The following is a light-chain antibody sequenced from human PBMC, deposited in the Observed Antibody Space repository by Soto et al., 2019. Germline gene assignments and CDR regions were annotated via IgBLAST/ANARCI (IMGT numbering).Light chain of an antibody. Sequence: EIVLTQSPATLSLSPGERATLSCRASQSVSSYLAWYQQKPGQAPRLLIYDASNRATGIPARFSGSGSGTDFTLIISSLEPGDFAVYYCQQRSNWPRLTFGGGTKVEIK. CDR2: DAS. V-gene: IGKV3-11*01. CDR3: QQRSNWPRLT. CDR1: QSVSSY. J-gene: IGKJ4*01.